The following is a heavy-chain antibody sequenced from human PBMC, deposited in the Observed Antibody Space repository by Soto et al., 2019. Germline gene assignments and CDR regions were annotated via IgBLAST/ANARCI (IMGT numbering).Heavy chain of an antibody. CDR3: ATGQPNISLFGVANDAFDT. CDR2: FAPDDAKT. CDR1: GYTLTELS. V-gene: IGHV1-24*01. J-gene: IGHJ3*02. D-gene: IGHD3-3*01. Sequence: ASVTVSCKVSGYTLTELSMHWVRQAPGKGLEWMGGFAPDDAKTIYAQKFQGRVTMTEDPSTDTAYMELVGLRSEDTAVYYYATGQPNISLFGVANDAFDTWGQGTMVTVSS.